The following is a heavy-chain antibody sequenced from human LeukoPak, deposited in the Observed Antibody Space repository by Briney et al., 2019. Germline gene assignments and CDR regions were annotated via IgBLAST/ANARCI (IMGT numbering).Heavy chain of an antibody. CDR2: IFSRSESI. CDR3: ARDFLHSSTSRPFDY. CDR1: GFTFGAYT. V-gene: IGHV3-21*01. D-gene: IGHD2-2*01. Sequence: GSLRLSCAAPGFTFGAYTMNWVRQAPGKGLEWVSCIFSRSESIFYADSVKGRFTISRDNAKNSLYLQMDSLRAEDTAVYYCARDFLHSSTSRPFDYWGQGTLVTVSS. J-gene: IGHJ4*02.